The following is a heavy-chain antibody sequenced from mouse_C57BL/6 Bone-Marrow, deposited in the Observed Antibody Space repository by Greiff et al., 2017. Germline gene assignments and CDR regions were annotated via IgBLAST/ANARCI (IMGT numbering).Heavy chain of an antibody. Sequence: EVQRVESGGDLVKPGGSLKFSCAASGIPFSSSGMSWFRQTPDKRLGWVATLSSGGSYPYHPDSVKGRFTISRDNAKNTLYLQMSSLKSEDTAMYDCAAQALFLDAMDYWGQGTSVTVSA. J-gene: IGHJ4*01. CDR2: LSSGGSYP. D-gene: IGHD3-2*02. V-gene: IGHV5-6*01. CDR3: AAQALFLDAMDY. CDR1: GIPFSSSG.